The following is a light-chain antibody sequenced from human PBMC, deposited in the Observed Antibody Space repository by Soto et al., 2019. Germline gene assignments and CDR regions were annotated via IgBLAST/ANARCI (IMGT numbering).Light chain of an antibody. CDR3: QVWDSSSDLWV. V-gene: IGLV3-21*02. CDR2: DDS. CDR1: NIGTKS. Sequence: SYVLTQPPSVSVAPGQTASLSCGGTNIGTKSVHWYQQGPGQAPVLVVHDDSDRPSGIPERFSGSNSGNTATLTISRVEAGDEAGYYCQVWDSSSDLWVFGGGTKLTVL. J-gene: IGLJ3*02.